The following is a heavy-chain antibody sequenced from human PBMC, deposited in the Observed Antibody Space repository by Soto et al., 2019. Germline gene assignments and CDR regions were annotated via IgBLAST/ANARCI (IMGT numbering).Heavy chain of an antibody. D-gene: IGHD2-2*01. CDR2: INSDGSST. V-gene: IGHV3-74*01. CDR1: GFTFSSYW. J-gene: IGHJ4*02. CDR3: ARVSREVVPAAIEY. Sequence: EVPLVESGGGLVQPGGSLRLSCAASGFTFSSYWIHWVRQAPGKGLVWVSRINSDGSSTTYADSVKGRFTISRDNAKNTLYLQMTSLRAEDTAVYYCARVSREVVPAAIEYWGQGTLVTVSS.